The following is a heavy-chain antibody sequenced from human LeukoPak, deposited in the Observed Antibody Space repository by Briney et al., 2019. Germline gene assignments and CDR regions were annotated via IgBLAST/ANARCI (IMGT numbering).Heavy chain of an antibody. Sequence: GGSLRLSCAASGFTFSSYAMHWVRQAPGKGLEWVAVISYDGSNKYCADSVKGRFTISRDNSKNTLYLQMNSLRAEDTAVYYCARDKQRGAGNYDFWSGYVFGPFDYWGQGTLVTVSS. CDR3: ARDKQRGAGNYDFWSGYVFGPFDY. CDR1: GFTFSSYA. D-gene: IGHD3-3*01. V-gene: IGHV3-30-3*01. J-gene: IGHJ4*02. CDR2: ISYDGSNK.